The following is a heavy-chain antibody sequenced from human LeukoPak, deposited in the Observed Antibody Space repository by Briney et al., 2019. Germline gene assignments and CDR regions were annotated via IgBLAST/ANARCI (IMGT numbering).Heavy chain of an antibody. CDR1: GGSVSSHDYY. Sequence: SQTLSLTCTVSGGSVSSHDYYWTWIRQPPGKGLEWIGYIYYSGSTNYNPSLKSRVTISVDTSKNQFSLKLSSVTAADTAVYYCARHMGYCSSTSCSWPFDPWGQGTLVTVSS. CDR2: IYYSGST. V-gene: IGHV4-30-4*01. D-gene: IGHD2-2*01. CDR3: ARHMGYCSSTSCSWPFDP. J-gene: IGHJ5*02.